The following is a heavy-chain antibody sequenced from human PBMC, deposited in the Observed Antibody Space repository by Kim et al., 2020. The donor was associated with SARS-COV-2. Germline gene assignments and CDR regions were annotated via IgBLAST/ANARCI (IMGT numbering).Heavy chain of an antibody. CDR2: FDPEDGET. CDR3: ATVLYCSGGSCYSLYYYGMDV. CDR1: GYTLTELS. Sequence: ASVKVSCKVSGYTLTELSMHWVRQAPGKGLEWMGGFDPEDGETIYAQKFQGRVTMTEDTSTDTAYMELSSLRSEDTAVYYCATVLYCSGGSCYSLYYYGMDVWGQGTTVTVSS. V-gene: IGHV1-24*01. D-gene: IGHD2-15*01. J-gene: IGHJ6*02.